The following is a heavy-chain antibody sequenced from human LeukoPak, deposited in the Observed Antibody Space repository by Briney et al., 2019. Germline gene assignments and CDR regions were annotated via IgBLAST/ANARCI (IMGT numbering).Heavy chain of an antibody. CDR2: IYTSGST. Sequence: SETLSLTCTVSGGSISSYYWSWIRQPAGKGLEWIGRIYTSGSTNYNPSLKSRVTMSVDTSKNQFSLKLSSVTAADTAVYYCARDRYDSSGYHASHFDAFDIWGQGTMVTVSS. CDR1: GGSISSYY. V-gene: IGHV4-4*07. D-gene: IGHD3-22*01. CDR3: ARDRYDSSGYHASHFDAFDI. J-gene: IGHJ3*02.